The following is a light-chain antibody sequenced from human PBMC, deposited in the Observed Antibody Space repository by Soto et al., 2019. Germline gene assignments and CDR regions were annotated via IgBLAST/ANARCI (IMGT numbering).Light chain of an antibody. J-gene: IGKJ2*03. CDR3: QQYDSYVS. CDR1: QSISIW. V-gene: IGKV1-5*03. Sequence: DIQMTQSPSTLSASVGDRVTITCRASQSISIWLAWYQQKPGKAPKLLIYKASSLESEVPSRFSGSGSGTEFTLTISSLQPDDFATYYCQQYDSYVSLGQGTKLEIK. CDR2: KAS.